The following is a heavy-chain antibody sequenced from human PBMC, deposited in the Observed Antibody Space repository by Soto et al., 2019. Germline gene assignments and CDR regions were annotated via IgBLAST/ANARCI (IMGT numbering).Heavy chain of an antibody. CDR2: ISAYNGNT. D-gene: IGHD3-3*01. CDR1: GYTFTSYG. CDR3: ARDWAGYYDFWSGQNYYYYYYMDV. V-gene: IGHV1-18*01. J-gene: IGHJ6*03. Sequence: QVQLVQSGAEVKKPGASVKVSCKASGYTFTSYGISWVRQAPGQGLEWMGWISAYNGNTNYAQKLQGRVTMTTDTSTSTAYMELRSLRSDDTAMYYCARDWAGYYDFWSGQNYYYYYYMDVWGKGTTVTVSS.